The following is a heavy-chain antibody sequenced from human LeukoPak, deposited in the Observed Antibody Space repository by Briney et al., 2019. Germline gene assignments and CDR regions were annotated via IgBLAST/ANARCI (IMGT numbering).Heavy chain of an antibody. J-gene: IGHJ5*02. D-gene: IGHD6-13*01. CDR1: GGSISSSSYY. Sequence: SETLSLTCTVSGGSISSSSYYWGWIRQPPGKGLEWIGSIYYSGSTYYNPSLKSRVTISADTSKNQFSLKLSSVTAADTAVYYCARVVAAAGRVWFDPWGQGTLVTVSS. CDR2: IYYSGST. CDR3: ARVVAAAGRVWFDP. V-gene: IGHV4-39*07.